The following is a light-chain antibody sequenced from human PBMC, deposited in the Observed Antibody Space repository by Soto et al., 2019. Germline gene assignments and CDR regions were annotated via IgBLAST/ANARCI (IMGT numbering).Light chain of an antibody. V-gene: IGKV1-27*01. J-gene: IGKJ1*01. CDR3: QRYNSAPRT. Sequence: DIQMTQSPSSLSASLGDRVTFTCRASQGISNYLAWYQQKPGKVPRLLIYAASTLQSGVPSRFSGSGSGTDFTLTISSLQPEDVATYYCQRYNSAPRTFGQGTKVEIK. CDR1: QGISNY. CDR2: AAS.